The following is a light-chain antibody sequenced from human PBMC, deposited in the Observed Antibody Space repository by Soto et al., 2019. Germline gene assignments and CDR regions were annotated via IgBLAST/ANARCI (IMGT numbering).Light chain of an antibody. CDR1: QSINIY. Sequence: EIVLIQSPATLSLSPGGRVTLSCRVSQSINIYLAWYQQKLGQAPRLLIYDASIRATGIPARFSGSGSGTDFTLTISSLDPEDYYCQQRYSWTLTFGGGTKVDIK. CDR2: DAS. CDR3: QQRYSWTLT. J-gene: IGKJ4*01. V-gene: IGKV3-11*01.